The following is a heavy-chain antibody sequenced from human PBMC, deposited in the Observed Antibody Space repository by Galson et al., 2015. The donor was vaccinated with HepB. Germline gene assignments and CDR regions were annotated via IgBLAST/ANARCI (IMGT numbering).Heavy chain of an antibody. J-gene: IGHJ4*02. CDR2: ISATNGQT. D-gene: IGHD3-10*01. CDR3: KISLLRGVRTFSDY. V-gene: IGHV1-18*01. CDR1: GYTFSHG. Sequence: SVKVSCKASGYTFSHGISWVRQAPGQGLEWMGWISATNGQTNFAQKFQDRITMTTDKSSTVAYMELRSLTSDDTAVYYCKISLLRGVRTFSDYWGQGTLVTVSS.